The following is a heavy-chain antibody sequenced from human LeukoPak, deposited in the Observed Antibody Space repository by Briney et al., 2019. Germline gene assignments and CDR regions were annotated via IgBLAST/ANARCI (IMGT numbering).Heavy chain of an antibody. V-gene: IGHV1-2*02. Sequence: GASVKVSCKASGYTFTGYYMHWVRQAPGQGLEWMGWISPNSGGTNYAQKLQGRVTMTTDTSTSTAYMELRSLRSDDTAVYYCARVGRRTARYLYYFDYWGQGTLVTVSS. CDR2: ISPNSGGT. CDR1: GYTFTGYY. CDR3: ARVGRRTARYLYYFDY. J-gene: IGHJ4*02. D-gene: IGHD6-6*01.